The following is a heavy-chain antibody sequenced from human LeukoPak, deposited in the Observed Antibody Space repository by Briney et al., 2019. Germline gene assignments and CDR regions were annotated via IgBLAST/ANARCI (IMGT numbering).Heavy chain of an antibody. D-gene: IGHD3-9*01. CDR3: ASYYDILTGYDY. CDR2: ISYDGSNK. Sequence: PGGSLRLSCAASGFTFSSYAMHWVRQAPGKGLEWVAVISYDGSNKYYADSVKGRFTISRDNSKNTLYLQMNSLRAEDTAVYYCASYYDILTGYDYWGQGTLVTVSS. V-gene: IGHV3-30-3*01. CDR1: GFTFSSYA. J-gene: IGHJ4*02.